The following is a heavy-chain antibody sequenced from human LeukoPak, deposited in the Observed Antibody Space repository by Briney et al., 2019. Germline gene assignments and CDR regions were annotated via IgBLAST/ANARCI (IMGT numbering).Heavy chain of an antibody. CDR3: ARDRYYYDSSGYNTFDY. J-gene: IGHJ4*02. V-gene: IGHV4-4*07. D-gene: IGHD3-22*01. CDR1: GGSISSYY. Sequence: SETLSLTCTVSGGSISSYYWSWIRQPAGKGLEWIGRIYTSGSTNYNPSLKSRVTMSVDTSKNQFSLKLSSVTAADTAVYYCARDRYYYDSSGYNTFDYWGQGTLVTVSS. CDR2: IYTSGST.